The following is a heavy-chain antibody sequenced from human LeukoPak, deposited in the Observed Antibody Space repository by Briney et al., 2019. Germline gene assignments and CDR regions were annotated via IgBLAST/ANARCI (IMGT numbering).Heavy chain of an antibody. CDR2: INAGNGNT. V-gene: IGHV1-3*01. D-gene: IGHD2-2*02. Sequence: ASVKVSCKASGYTFTSYAMHWVRQAPGQRLEWMGWINAGNGNTKYSQKFQGRLTITTDESTSTAYMELSSLRSEDTAVYYCATARYCSSTSCYTSGLGYYYYMDVWGKGTTVTVSS. J-gene: IGHJ6*03. CDR1: GYTFTSYA. CDR3: ATARYCSSTSCYTSGLGYYYYMDV.